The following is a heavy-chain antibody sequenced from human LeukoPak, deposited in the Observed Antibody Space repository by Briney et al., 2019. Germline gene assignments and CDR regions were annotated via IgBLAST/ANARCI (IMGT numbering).Heavy chain of an antibody. D-gene: IGHD2-8*01. CDR1: RFTFSDAW. J-gene: IGHJ4*02. CDR3: TTVPGNGEGYHFDY. CDR2: ITSKTHGGTA. V-gene: IGHV3-15*01. Sequence: PGGSLRLSCAASRFTFSDAWMSWVRQAPGKGLEWVGRITSKTHGGTADYAAPVEGRFTISRGDSKNTVYLQMNSLKTEDTAVYYCTTVPGNGEGYHFDYWGQGTLVIVSS.